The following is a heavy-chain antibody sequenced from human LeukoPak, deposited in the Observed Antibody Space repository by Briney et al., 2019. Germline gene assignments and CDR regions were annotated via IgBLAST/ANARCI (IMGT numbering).Heavy chain of an antibody. D-gene: IGHD3-3*01. Sequence: GASVKVSCKASGYTFTGYYMHWVRQAPGQGLEWMGWINPNSGGTNYAQKFQGRVTMTRDTSISTAYMELSRLRSDDTAVYYCARDRGAGLQGLGVAYYFDYWGQGTLVTVSS. CDR3: ARDRGAGLQGLGVAYYFDY. CDR2: INPNSGGT. V-gene: IGHV1-2*02. CDR1: GYTFTGYY. J-gene: IGHJ4*02.